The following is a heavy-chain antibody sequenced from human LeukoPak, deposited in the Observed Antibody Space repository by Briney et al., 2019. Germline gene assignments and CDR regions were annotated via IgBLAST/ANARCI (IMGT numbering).Heavy chain of an antibody. Sequence: SETLSLTCAVYGGSFSGYYWSWIRQPPGKGLEWIGEINHSGSTNYNPSLKSRVTISVDTSKNQFSLKLSSVTAADTAVYYCARPDCSGGSCYWYWGQGTLVTVSS. V-gene: IGHV4-34*01. CDR3: ARPDCSGGSCYWY. CDR2: INHSGST. D-gene: IGHD2-15*01. CDR1: GGSFSGYY. J-gene: IGHJ4*02.